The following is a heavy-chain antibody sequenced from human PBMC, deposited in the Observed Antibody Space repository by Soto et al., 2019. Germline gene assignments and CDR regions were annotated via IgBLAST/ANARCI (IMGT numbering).Heavy chain of an antibody. Sequence: ASVKVSCKASGYTFTSYAMHWVRQAPGQRLEWMGWINASNGNTKYSQKFQGRVTITRDTSASTAYMELSSLRSEDTAVYYCARDPFYYYGSGSYYRLGYFDYWGQGALVTVSS. CDR1: GYTFTSYA. CDR2: INASNGNT. J-gene: IGHJ4*02. D-gene: IGHD3-10*01. CDR3: ARDPFYYYGSGSYYRLGYFDY. V-gene: IGHV1-3*01.